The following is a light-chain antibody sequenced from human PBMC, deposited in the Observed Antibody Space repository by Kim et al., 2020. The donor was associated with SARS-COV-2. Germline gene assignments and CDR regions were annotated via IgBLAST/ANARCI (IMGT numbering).Light chain of an antibody. Sequence: NFMLTQPHSVSESPGNTVTISCTRTSGNIADNYVQWYQQRPGSAPTIVIYDDTERPSGVPDRFSGSIDTSSSSASLTISGLKTEDKADYYCQSYDISNVIFGGGTQLTVL. V-gene: IGLV6-57*04. CDR3: QSYDISNVI. CDR1: SGNIADNY. J-gene: IGLJ2*01. CDR2: DDT.